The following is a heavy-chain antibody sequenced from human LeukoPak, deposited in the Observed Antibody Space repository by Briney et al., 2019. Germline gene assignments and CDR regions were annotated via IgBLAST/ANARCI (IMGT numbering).Heavy chain of an antibody. CDR2: ISSSSSYI. CDR1: GFTFSSYS. CDR3: ARELFGSYSFRASGRGGGY. J-gene: IGHJ4*02. Sequence: GGSLRLSCAASGFTFSSYSMNWVRQAPGKGLEWVSSISSSSSYIYYADSVKGRFTISRDNAKNSLYLQMNSLRAEDTAVYYCARELFGSYSFRASGRGGGYWGQGTLVTVSS. V-gene: IGHV3-21*01. D-gene: IGHD1-26*01.